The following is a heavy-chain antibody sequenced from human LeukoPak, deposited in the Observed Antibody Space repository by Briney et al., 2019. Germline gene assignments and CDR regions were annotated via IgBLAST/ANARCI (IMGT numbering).Heavy chain of an antibody. CDR3: ARVVTRDPELIDAFDI. J-gene: IGHJ3*02. CDR1: GYTFTSYY. Sequence: ASVKVSCKASGYTFTSYYMHWVRQAPGQGLEWMGIINPSGGSTSYAQKFQGGVTMTRDTSTSTVYMELSSLRSEDTAVYYCARVVTRDPELIDAFDIWGQGTMVTVSS. V-gene: IGHV1-46*01. CDR2: INPSGGST. D-gene: IGHD1-26*01.